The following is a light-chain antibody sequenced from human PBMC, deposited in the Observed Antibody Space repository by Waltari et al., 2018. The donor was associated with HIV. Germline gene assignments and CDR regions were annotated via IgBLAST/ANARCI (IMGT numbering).Light chain of an antibody. J-gene: IGLJ1*01. CDR3: CSYAGSNNYV. CDR1: SSDIGGYNF. V-gene: IGLV2-8*01. Sequence: QSALTQPPSASGSPGQSVPIPCTATSSDIGGYNFVSWYQQHPGKAPKLMIFEVNKRPSGVPDRFSGSKSGNTASLTVSGLQADDEADYYCCSYAGSNNYVFGTGTKVTVL. CDR2: EVN.